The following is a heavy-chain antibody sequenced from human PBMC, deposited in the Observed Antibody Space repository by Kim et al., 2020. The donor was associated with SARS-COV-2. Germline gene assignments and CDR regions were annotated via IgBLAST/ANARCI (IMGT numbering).Heavy chain of an antibody. CDR2: NTI. CDR3: ARLVVLGY. D-gene: IGHD2-2*01. V-gene: IGHV3-48*04. Sequence: NTIYYADSVKGRLTISRDNAKNSLYLQMNSLRAEDTAVYYCARLVVLGYWGQGTLVTVSS. J-gene: IGHJ4*02.